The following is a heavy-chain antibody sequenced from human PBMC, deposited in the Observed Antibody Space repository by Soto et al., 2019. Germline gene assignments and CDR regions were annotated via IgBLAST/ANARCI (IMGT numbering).Heavy chain of an antibody. J-gene: IGHJ4*02. CDR3: VKSRGGNNFDFFD. D-gene: IGHD5-12*01. V-gene: IGHV3-64D*06. CDR1: GFTFSSFA. CDR2: VRGNGDPP. Sequence: WGSLRVSCAASGFTFSSFALHWVRQAPRKGLEYISGVRGNGDPPFYADSVKGRFTISRDNSQKTFYLQMTALNVDDTAVYYCVKSRGGNNFDFFDWGQGTLVTVS.